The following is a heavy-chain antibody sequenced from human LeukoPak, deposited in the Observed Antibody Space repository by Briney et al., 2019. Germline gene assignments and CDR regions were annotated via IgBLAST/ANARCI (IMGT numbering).Heavy chain of an antibody. J-gene: IGHJ5*01. CDR3: GRDRGRWFDF. CDR1: GLTFSDYS. D-gene: IGHD2-15*01. Sequence: PGGSLRLSCVASGLTFSDYSFNWVRQAPGKGPEWLSGIRSSSGATYYADSVKGRFAISRDNAKNTLYLQMNSLRPEDTAIYYCGRDRGRWFDFWGQGTLVVVSS. CDR2: IRSSSGAT. V-gene: IGHV3-48*04.